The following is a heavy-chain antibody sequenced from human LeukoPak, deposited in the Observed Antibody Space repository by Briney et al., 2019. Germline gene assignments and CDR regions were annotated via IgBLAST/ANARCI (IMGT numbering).Heavy chain of an antibody. J-gene: IGHJ3*02. Sequence: ASVKVSCKASGHTFTYYYIHWVRQAPGQGLEWRGLINSNSGDTRYAQRFQGRVTMTRDTSISTVYMDLSRLTSDDTAVYYCARDPLDSSDDAFDIWGQGTMVTVSS. V-gene: IGHV1-2*02. CDR1: GHTFTYYY. D-gene: IGHD3-16*02. CDR2: INSNSGDT. CDR3: ARDPLDSSDDAFDI.